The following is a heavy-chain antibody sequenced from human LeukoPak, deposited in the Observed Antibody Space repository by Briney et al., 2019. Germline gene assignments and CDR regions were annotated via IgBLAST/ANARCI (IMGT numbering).Heavy chain of an antibody. V-gene: IGHV3-30*02. CDR2: IHNDGNNK. Sequence: PGGSLRLSCAASGFAFSSNGMDWVRQAPGKGLEGVAFIHNDGNNKKYGDSVKGRFTISRDNSMNTLYLQMNSLRPEDTAVYYCAKDWGTSSLYLVNWGQGTLVTVSS. CDR1: GFAFSSNG. CDR3: AKDWGTSSLYLVN. J-gene: IGHJ4*02. D-gene: IGHD6-6*01.